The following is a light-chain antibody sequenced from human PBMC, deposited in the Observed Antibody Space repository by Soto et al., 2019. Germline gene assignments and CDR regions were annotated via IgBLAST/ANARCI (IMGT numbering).Light chain of an antibody. CDR3: SSYAASDNFVI. Sequence: QSALTQPPSASGSPGQSVTISCTGTDSDVGGYNFVSWYQQHPGRAPKLMIYEVYQRPSGFPDRFSGSKSGNTASLTVSGLQAEDEANYYCSSYAASDNFVIFGGGTQLTVL. J-gene: IGLJ2*01. CDR2: EVY. CDR1: DSDVGGYNF. V-gene: IGLV2-8*01.